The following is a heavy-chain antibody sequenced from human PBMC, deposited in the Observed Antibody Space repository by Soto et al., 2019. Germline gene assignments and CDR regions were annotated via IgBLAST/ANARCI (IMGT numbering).Heavy chain of an antibody. D-gene: IGHD2-15*01. J-gene: IGHJ4*02. CDR3: ARDQGYCSGRSCYQAYYFDY. Sequence: ASVKVSCKASGYTFTSYYMHWVRQAPGQGLEWMGIINPSGGSTSYAQKFQGRVTMTRDTSTSTVYMELSRLRSEDTAVYYCARDQGYCSGRSCYQAYYFDYWGQGTLGTVSS. CDR1: GYTFTSYY. CDR2: INPSGGST. V-gene: IGHV1-46*01.